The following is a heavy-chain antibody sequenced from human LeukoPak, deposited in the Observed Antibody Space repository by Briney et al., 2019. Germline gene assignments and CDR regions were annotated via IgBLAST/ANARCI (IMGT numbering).Heavy chain of an antibody. D-gene: IGHD4-17*01. CDR1: GYTFTGYY. V-gene: IGHV1-2*02. CDR3: ARGLMTTVTTGNWFDP. J-gene: IGHJ5*02. CDR2: INPNSGGT. Sequence: ASVKVSCKASGYTFTGYYMHWVRQAPGQGLVWMAWINPNSGGTNYAQKFQGRVTMTRDTSISTAYMELSRLRSDDTAVYYCARGLMTTVTTGNWFDPWGQGTLVTVSS.